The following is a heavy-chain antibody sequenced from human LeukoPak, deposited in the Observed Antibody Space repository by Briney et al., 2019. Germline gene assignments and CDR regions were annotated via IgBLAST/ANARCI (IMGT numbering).Heavy chain of an antibody. Sequence: GGSLRLSCAVSGFTFSSYEMNWVRQAPGKGLEGVSYISSSGRITYYADSVKGRFTISRDDAKNSLYLQMNSLRVDDTAVYYCARDYGDYTGFDYWGQGTLVTVSS. D-gene: IGHD4-17*01. V-gene: IGHV3-48*03. CDR3: ARDYGDYTGFDY. J-gene: IGHJ4*02. CDR1: GFTFSSYE. CDR2: ISSSGRIT.